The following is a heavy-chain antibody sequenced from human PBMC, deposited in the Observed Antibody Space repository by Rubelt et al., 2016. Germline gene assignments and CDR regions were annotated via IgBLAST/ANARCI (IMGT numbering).Heavy chain of an antibody. CDR2: IYDSGTA. Sequence: QVQLQESGPGLVKTSQTLSLTCTVSGASITSGLYYWSWIRQHPGKGLEWIGYIYDSGTANYNPSLSGRIIISVDTSQNQCSLKLNSVTAADTAMYYCARGYSSSSHYFDYWGRGTLVTVSS. J-gene: IGHJ4*02. CDR3: ARGYSSSSHYFDY. D-gene: IGHD6-6*01. CDR1: GASITSGLYY. V-gene: IGHV4-31*03.